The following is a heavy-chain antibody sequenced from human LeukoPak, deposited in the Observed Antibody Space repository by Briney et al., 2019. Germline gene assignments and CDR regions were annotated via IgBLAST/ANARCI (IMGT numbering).Heavy chain of an antibody. CDR1: NGSFSDYY. J-gene: IGHJ4*02. Sequence: SETLSLTCALYNGSFSDYYWTWIRQPPGKGLEWIGEINHSGGTDYNPSLRSRVTISVDTSKKQFSLQLSSVTAADTAVYYCAGAHDSSGYHIGDWGQGTLVTVSS. D-gene: IGHD3-22*01. CDR3: AGAHDSSGYHIGD. CDR2: INHSGGT. V-gene: IGHV4-34*01.